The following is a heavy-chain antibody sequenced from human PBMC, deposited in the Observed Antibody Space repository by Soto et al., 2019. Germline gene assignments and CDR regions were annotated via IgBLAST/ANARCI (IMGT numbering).Heavy chain of an antibody. V-gene: IGHV5-51*01. CDR3: APYYHYWKS. CDR2: IYPANSET. D-gene: IGHD3-3*01. CDR1: EYNSAGSS. Sequence: ESLKIPCKVSEYNSAGSSIGWVRQMPGKGLQWMGIIYPANSETTYSPSFQGQVTISADMSISTAYLQWSSLKASDTANDYCAPYYHYWKSWGQGTLVTVSS. J-gene: IGHJ5*02.